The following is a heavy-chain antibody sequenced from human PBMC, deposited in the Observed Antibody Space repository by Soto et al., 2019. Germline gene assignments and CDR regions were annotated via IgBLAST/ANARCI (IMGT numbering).Heavy chain of an antibody. V-gene: IGHV4-39*01. CDR1: GGSISSSSYY. D-gene: IGHD3-10*01. Sequence: QLQLQESGPGLVKPSETLSLPCTVSGGSISSSSYYWGWIRQPPGKGLEWIGSIYYSGSTYYNPSLKSRVTISVDTSKNQFALKLPSVTAADTAVYYCATTYFFGSGSGYWGQGTLVTVSS. CDR2: IYYSGST. CDR3: ATTYFFGSGSGY. J-gene: IGHJ4*02.